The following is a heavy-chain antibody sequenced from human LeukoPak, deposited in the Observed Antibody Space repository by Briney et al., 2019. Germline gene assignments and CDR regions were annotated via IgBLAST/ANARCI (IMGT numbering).Heavy chain of an antibody. Sequence: SETLSLTCAVYGGSVSVDYWSWVRRPPGKGLEWIVEINHSGSTNYNPSLKSRVTISVDTSKNQFSLKLSSVTAADTAVYYCARGFGSSGLDYWGQGTLVTVSS. D-gene: IGHD3-22*01. CDR2: INHSGST. CDR1: GGSVSVDY. CDR3: ARGFGSSGLDY. J-gene: IGHJ4*02. V-gene: IGHV4-34*01.